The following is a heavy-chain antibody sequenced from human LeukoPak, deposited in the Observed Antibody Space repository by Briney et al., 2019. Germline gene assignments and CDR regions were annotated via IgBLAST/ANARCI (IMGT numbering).Heavy chain of an antibody. V-gene: IGHV3-9*01. CDR2: IILYSGTI. CDR3: ARDVWRGVFYYGMDV. CDR1: GLTLDDYA. Sequence: GGSLTLASAADGLTLDDYAIHWVRQAPGKGMGWVSSIILYSGTIGYADSVKGRFSISRDNAHSTLYLQMNSLRTDDTALYFCARDVWRGVFYYGMDVWGQGTTVAVSS. J-gene: IGHJ6*02. D-gene: IGHD2-21*01.